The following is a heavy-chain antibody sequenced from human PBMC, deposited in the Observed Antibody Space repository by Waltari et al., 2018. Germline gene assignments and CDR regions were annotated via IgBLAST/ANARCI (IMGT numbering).Heavy chain of an antibody. CDR1: GFRFDNYA. CDR3: VKDRQWLVRGGTFGS. CDR2: ISWNSDII. D-gene: IGHD6-19*01. V-gene: IGHV3-9*01. J-gene: IGHJ5*02. Sequence: EVQLVESGGGLVQPGRSLRLSCAASGFRFDNYAMHWVRQAPGKGLEVVAGISWNSDIIGYEESVKGRFTNSRDNAKNSLYLQMNSLRPEDTAFYYCVKDRQWLVRGGTFGSWGQGTLVTVSS.